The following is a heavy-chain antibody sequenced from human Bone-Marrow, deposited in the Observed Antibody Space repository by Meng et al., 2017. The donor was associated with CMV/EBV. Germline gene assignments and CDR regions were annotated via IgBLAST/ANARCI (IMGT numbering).Heavy chain of an antibody. CDR2: IYGGQTT. Sequence: GESLKISCAASEFTVSRNYMNWVRQAPGKGLEWVSVIYGGQTTYYADSVKGRFTISRVNSKNTVFLQMDGLRVEDTAVYYCAGESGLPNGMDVWGRGTTVTVSS. CDR1: EFTVSRNY. V-gene: IGHV3-53*01. J-gene: IGHJ6*01. D-gene: IGHD4-11*01. CDR3: AGESGLPNGMDV.